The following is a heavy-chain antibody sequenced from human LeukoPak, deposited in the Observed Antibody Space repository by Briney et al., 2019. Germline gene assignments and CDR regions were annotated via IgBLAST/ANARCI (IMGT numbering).Heavy chain of an antibody. J-gene: IGHJ4*02. V-gene: IGHV3-23*01. CDR3: AKVPIRLWSGGGRVDY. Sequence: GGSLRLSCAASGFTFRTYAMSWVRQAPGKGLEWVSAISGSGGTTYYADSVKGRFTISRDNSKNMLFLQMNSLRAEDTAVYYCAKVPIRLWSGGGRVDYWGQGTLVTVSS. CDR1: GFTFRTYA. CDR2: ISGSGGTT. D-gene: IGHD3-16*01.